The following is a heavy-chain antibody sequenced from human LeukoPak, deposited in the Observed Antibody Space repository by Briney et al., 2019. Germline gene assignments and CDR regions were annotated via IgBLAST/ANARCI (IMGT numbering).Heavy chain of an antibody. Sequence: ASVKVSCKASGYMFSTYGINWVRQAPGQGLEWMGWIGTYNDNTKYAEKFQGRVTMTADTSTSTAYMELRGLRSDDTAVYYCARDDIEYCSPTSCGWFDPWGQGTLVTVSS. J-gene: IGHJ5*02. CDR2: IGTYNDNT. D-gene: IGHD2-2*01. CDR1: GYMFSTYG. CDR3: ARDDIEYCSPTSCGWFDP. V-gene: IGHV1-18*01.